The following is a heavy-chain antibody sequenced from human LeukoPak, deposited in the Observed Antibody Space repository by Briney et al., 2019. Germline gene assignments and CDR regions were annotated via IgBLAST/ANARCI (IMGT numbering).Heavy chain of an antibody. Sequence: GGSLRLSCAASGFTFSSYWMSWVRQAPGKGLEWVANIKQDGSEKYYVDSVKGRFTISRDNAKNSLYLQMNSLRAEDTAVYYCASQGSDYYYYYYMDVWGKGTTVTVSS. J-gene: IGHJ6*03. CDR2: IKQDGSEK. CDR1: GFTFSSYW. V-gene: IGHV3-7*01. CDR3: ASQGSDYYYYYYMDV.